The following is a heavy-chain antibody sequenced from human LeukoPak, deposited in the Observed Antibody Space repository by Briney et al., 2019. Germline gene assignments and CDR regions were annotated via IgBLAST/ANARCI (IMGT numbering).Heavy chain of an antibody. CDR1: GASVTSYY. CDR2: MFYSGTT. D-gene: IGHD4-11*01. CDR3: ARIMPSDYSTTP. J-gene: IGHJ5*02. V-gene: IGHV4-59*02. Sequence: SETLSLTCSVSGASVTSYYWTWIRQPPGKGLESIGNMFYSGTTNYNPSLKSRVTISMDTSKNQFSLKLTSVTAADTAVYYCARIMPSDYSTTPWGQGTLVTVSS.